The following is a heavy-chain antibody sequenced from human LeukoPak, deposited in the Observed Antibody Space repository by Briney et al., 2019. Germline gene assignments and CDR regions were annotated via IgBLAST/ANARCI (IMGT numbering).Heavy chain of an antibody. D-gene: IGHD3-10*01. Sequence: PGGSLRLSCADSGFTFSDYDMGWVRQAPGKGLEWVSYISSDSSTIYYADSVTGRFTVSRDNAKNSLYLQMNSLRAEDTAVYHCAKSYGLGSMVPDWFDPWGQGTLVTVSS. CDR2: ISSDSSTI. V-gene: IGHV3-48*04. CDR1: GFTFSDYD. J-gene: IGHJ5*02. CDR3: AKSYGLGSMVPDWFDP.